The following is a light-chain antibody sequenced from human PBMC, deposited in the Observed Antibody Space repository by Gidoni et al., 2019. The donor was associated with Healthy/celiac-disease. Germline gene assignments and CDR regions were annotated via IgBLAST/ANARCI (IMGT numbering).Light chain of an antibody. Sequence: EIVLTQSPATLALAPGERATRTCRASQSVSSYLAWYQHQPGQAPRLLIYDASNRATGIPARFSGSGSGTDFTLTISSLEPEDFAVYYCQQRSNWPHTFGQGTKLEIK. V-gene: IGKV3-11*01. CDR3: QQRSNWPHT. CDR1: QSVSSY. J-gene: IGKJ2*01. CDR2: DAS.